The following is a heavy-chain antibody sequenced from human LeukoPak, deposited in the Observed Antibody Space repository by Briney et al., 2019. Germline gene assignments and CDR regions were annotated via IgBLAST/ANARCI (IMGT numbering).Heavy chain of an antibody. V-gene: IGHV4-34*01. D-gene: IGHD5-12*01. J-gene: IGHJ3*02. CDR2: INHSGST. Sequence: SETLSLTCAVYGGSFSGYYWSWIRQPPGKGLEWIGEINHSGSTNYNPSLKSRITISVHTSKNQFSLKLSSVTAADTAVYYCAREWLQRDAFDIWGQGTMVTVSS. CDR1: GGSFSGYY. CDR3: AREWLQRDAFDI.